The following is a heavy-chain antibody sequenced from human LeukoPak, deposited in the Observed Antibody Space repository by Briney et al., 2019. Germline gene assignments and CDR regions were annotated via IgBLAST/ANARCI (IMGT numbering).Heavy chain of an antibody. CDR3: AVTHNRSDAFDI. J-gene: IGHJ3*02. Sequence: SGTLSLTCAVSGGSISSSNWWSWVRQPPGEGLEWIGEIYHSGSTNYNPSLKSRVTISVDKSKNQFSLKLSSVTAADTAMYYCAVTHNRSDAFDIWGQGTMVTVSS. V-gene: IGHV4-4*02. D-gene: IGHD2-21*02. CDR1: GGSISSSNW. CDR2: IYHSGST.